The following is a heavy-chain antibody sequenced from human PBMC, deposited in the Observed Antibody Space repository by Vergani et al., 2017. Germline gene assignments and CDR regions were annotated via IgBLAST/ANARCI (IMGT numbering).Heavy chain of an antibody. CDR1: GFSFSSYA. Sequence: EVHLLESGGGLVQPGGSLTPSCAASGFSFSSYAMNWVRQAPGKGLEWVSGSIRDSTYYAASVKGRFTISRDNSKNTLYLQMNSLRAEDTAVYYCAKGLIQLITIFGVAPPPGFDYWGQGTLVTVSS. CDR2: SIRDST. V-gene: IGHV3-23*01. CDR3: AKGLIQLITIFGVAPPPGFDY. D-gene: IGHD3-3*01. J-gene: IGHJ4*02.